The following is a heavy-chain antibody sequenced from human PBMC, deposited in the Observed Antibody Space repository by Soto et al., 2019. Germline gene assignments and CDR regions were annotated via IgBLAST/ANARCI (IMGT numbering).Heavy chain of an antibody. CDR1: GGSFSGYY. Sequence: QVQLQQWGAGLLKPSETLSLTCAVYGGSFSGYYWSWIRQPPGKGLEWIGEINHSGSTNYNPSLKSRVTISVDTSKNQCSLKLSSVTAADTAVYYCARGSSDFGDYYYYMDVWGKGTTVTVSS. D-gene: IGHD3-3*01. CDR3: ARGSSDFGDYYYYMDV. CDR2: INHSGST. J-gene: IGHJ6*03. V-gene: IGHV4-34*01.